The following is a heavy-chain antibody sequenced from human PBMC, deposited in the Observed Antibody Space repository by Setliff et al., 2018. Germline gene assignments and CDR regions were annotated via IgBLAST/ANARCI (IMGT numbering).Heavy chain of an antibody. V-gene: IGHV3-33*08. CDR3: ARTCSGSGCYAGLES. Sequence: GGSLRLSCAASGFTFSTYRMHWVRQAPGKGLEWVAVIWGDGGTKYHADSVKGRFTISRDNSRNTLYLQMNSLRPEDTAVYYCARTCSGSGCYAGLESWGQGTPVTVSS. CDR2: IWGDGGTK. J-gene: IGHJ4*02. D-gene: IGHD2-15*01. CDR1: GFTFSTYR.